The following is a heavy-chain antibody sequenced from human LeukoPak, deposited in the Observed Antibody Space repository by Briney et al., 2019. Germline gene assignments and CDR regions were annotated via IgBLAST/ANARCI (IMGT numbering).Heavy chain of an antibody. CDR2: INPNSGGT. CDR1: GYTFTDYY. J-gene: IGHJ4*02. Sequence: GASVKVSCKASGYTFTDYYMHWVRQAPGQGLEWMGWINPNSGGTNYAQKFQGRVTITRDTSASTAYMELSSLRSEDTAVYYCARMEIGGQQLVRGIYYFDYWGQGTLVTVSS. V-gene: IGHV1-2*02. CDR3: ARMEIGGQQLVRGIYYFDY. D-gene: IGHD6-13*01.